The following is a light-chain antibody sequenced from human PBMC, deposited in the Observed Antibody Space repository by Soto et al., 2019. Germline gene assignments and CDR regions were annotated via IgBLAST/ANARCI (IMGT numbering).Light chain of an antibody. J-gene: IGKJ1*01. CDR2: DAS. CDR1: QSVSRY. V-gene: IGKV3-11*01. CDR3: QQRSNWPVT. Sequence: EIVLTQSPATLSLSPGERATLSCRASQSVSRYLAWYQQKPGQAPRLLIYDASSRATGIPARFSGSGSGTEFTLTISSLEPEDFAVYYCQQRSNWPVTFGQGTRVEI.